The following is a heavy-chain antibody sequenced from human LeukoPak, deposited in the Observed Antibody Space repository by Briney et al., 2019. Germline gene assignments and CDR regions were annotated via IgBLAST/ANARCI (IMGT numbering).Heavy chain of an antibody. Sequence: PSETLSLTCSVSGGFSGSYYWNWIRQPPGKGLEWIGSIYDSGSTDYNPSLESRVTISVDTSKHQFSLKLRSVTAADTAVYYCARRYTYGSLGFDYWGQGTLVTVSS. D-gene: IGHD5-18*01. CDR1: GGFSGSYY. CDR3: ARRYTYGSLGFDY. CDR2: IYDSGST. V-gene: IGHV4-59*01. J-gene: IGHJ4*02.